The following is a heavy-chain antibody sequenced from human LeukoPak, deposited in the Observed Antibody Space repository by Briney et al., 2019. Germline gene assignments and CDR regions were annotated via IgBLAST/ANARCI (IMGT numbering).Heavy chain of an antibody. J-gene: IGHJ6*02. V-gene: IGHV4-61*01. CDR3: ARDETGTPYYYGMDV. D-gene: IGHD1-7*01. CDR2: IYYSGST. CDR1: GGSVSSGSYY. Sequence: SETLSLTCTVSGGSVSSGSYYWSRIRQPPGKGLEWIVYIYYSGSTNYNPSLKSRVTISVDTSKNQFSLKLSSVTAADTAVYYCARDETGTPYYYGMDVWGQGTTVTVSS.